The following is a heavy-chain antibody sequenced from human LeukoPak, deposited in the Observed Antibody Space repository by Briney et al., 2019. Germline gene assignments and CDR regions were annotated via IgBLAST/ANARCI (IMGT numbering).Heavy chain of an antibody. Sequence: GGSLRLSCAASGFTFSSYGMHWVSQAPGKGLEWVAVIWYDGSNKYYADSVKGRFTISRDNSKNTLYLQMNSLRAEDTAVYYCARDGASGELPSWGQGTLVTVSS. J-gene: IGHJ4*02. CDR1: GFTFSSYG. CDR2: IWYDGSNK. V-gene: IGHV3-33*08. CDR3: ARDGASGELPS. D-gene: IGHD1-7*01.